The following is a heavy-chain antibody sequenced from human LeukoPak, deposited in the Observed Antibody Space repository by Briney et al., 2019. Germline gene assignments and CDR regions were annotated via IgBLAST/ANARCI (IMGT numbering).Heavy chain of an antibody. Sequence: TGGSLRLSCAASGFTFSSYGMHWVRQAPGKGLEWVAFIRYDGSNKYYADSVKGRFTISRDNSKNTLYLQMNSLRAADTAVYYCARDKGPSSLSSFDYWAKGPLVTVSS. CDR3: ARDKGPSSLSSFDY. D-gene: IGHD6-6*01. CDR2: IRYDGSNK. J-gene: IGHJ4*02. CDR1: GFTFSSYG. V-gene: IGHV3-30*02.